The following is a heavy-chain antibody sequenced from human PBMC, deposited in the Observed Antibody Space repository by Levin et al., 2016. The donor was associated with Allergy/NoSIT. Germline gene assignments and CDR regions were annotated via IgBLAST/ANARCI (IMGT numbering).Heavy chain of an antibody. D-gene: IGHD2-2*01. J-gene: IGHJ3*01. V-gene: IGHV4-39*01. Sequence: SETLSLTCTVSGGFISSSNYYWGWIRQPPGKGLEWIGSVSYSGSTYSHPSLISRVTISVDTSKNQFSLKLSSVTAADTAVYYCARYCSSTTCYLKRTFDFWGQGTMVTVSS. CDR1: GGFISSSNYY. CDR2: VSYSGST. CDR3: ARYCSSTTCYLKRTFDF.